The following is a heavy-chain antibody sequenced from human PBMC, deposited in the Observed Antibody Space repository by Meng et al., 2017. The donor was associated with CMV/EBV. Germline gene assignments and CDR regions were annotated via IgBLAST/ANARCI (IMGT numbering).Heavy chain of an antibody. CDR3: AREPVSSY. Sequence: SVKVSCKASGGTFSSYSISWVRQAPGQGLEWMGGIIPILGIANYAQKFQGRVTITADKSTSTAYMELSSLRYEDTAVYYCAREPVSSYWGQGTLVTVSS. V-gene: IGHV1-69*10. CDR1: GGTFSSYS. D-gene: IGHD3-16*01. CDR2: IIPILGIA. J-gene: IGHJ4*02.